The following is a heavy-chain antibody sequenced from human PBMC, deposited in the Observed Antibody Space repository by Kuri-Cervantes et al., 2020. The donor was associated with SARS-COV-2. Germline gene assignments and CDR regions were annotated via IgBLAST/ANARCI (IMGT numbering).Heavy chain of an antibody. CDR3: ARGLGYYYDSSGYGPVYYFDY. CDR1: GGSISSGDYY. CDR2: IYYSGST. D-gene: IGHD3-22*01. J-gene: IGHJ4*02. V-gene: IGHV4-30-4*01. Sequence: SETLSLTCTVSGGSISSGDYYWSWIRQPPGKGLEWIGYIYYSGSTYYNPSLKSRVTISVDTSKNQFSLKLSSVTAADTAVYYCARGLGYYYDSSGYGPVYYFDYWGQGTLVTVSS.